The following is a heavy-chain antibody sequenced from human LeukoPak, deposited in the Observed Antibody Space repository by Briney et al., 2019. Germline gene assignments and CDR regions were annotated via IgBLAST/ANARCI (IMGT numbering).Heavy chain of an antibody. CDR1: GFTFSTYA. V-gene: IGHV3-23*01. CDR2: ITSGITT. J-gene: IGHJ4*02. D-gene: IGHD4-11*01. Sequence: PGGSLRLSCAASGFTFSTYAMTWVRQAPGKGLEWVSTITSGITTYYADSVRGRFTISRDNSKNTVYLQMYSLRAGDTALYYCAKDYPDLTPATTTLGPFFDAWGPGTLVTVSS. CDR3: AKDYPDLTPATTTLGPFFDA.